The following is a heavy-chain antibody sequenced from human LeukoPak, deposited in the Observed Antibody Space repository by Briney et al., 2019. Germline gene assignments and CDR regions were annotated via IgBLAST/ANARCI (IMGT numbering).Heavy chain of an antibody. CDR1: GFTFSSYA. D-gene: IGHD1-7*01. CDR2: ISGSGGST. Sequence: GGSLRLSCAASGFTFSSYAMSWVRQAPGKGLEWVSAISGSGGSTYYADSVKGRFTISRDNSKNTLYLQMNSLRAEDTAVYYCAKSLTGTTYAALDYWGQGTLVTVSS. V-gene: IGHV3-23*01. CDR3: AKSLTGTTYAALDY. J-gene: IGHJ4*02.